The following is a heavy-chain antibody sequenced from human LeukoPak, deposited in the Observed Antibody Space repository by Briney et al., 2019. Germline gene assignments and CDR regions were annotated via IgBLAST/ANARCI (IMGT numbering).Heavy chain of an antibody. Sequence: PSETLSLTCTVSGGSISSYYWSWIRQPPGKGLEWIGYIYYSGSTNYNPSLKSRVTISVDTSQNQFSLKLISVTAADTAVYYCARDIDDCRRTICQGDACDSWVQGAMVTVSS. CDR2: IYYSGST. D-gene: IGHD2-2*01. J-gene: IGHJ3*02. V-gene: IGHV4-59*01. CDR3: ARDIDDCRRTICQGDACDS. CDR1: GGSISSYY.